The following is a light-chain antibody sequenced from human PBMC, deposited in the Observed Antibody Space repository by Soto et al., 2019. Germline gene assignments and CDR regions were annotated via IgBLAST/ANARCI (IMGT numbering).Light chain of an antibody. J-gene: IGLJ2*01. CDR2: YDD. Sequence: QPVLTQPPSVSAAPRQRVTISCSGSSSNIGNNAVNWYQQLPGKAPKLLIYYDDLLPSGVSDRFSGSKSGTSASLAISGLQSEDEAGYYCAAWDDRLKGPVFGGGTKLTVL. CDR1: SSNIGNNA. CDR3: AAWDDRLKGPV. V-gene: IGLV1-36*01.